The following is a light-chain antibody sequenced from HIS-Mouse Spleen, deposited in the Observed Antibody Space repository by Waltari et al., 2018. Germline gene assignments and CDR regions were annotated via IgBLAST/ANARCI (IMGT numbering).Light chain of an antibody. CDR1: SSDVGGSNY. J-gene: IGLJ3*02. V-gene: IGLV2-14*03. CDR3: SSYTSSSTRV. CDR2: DVS. Sequence: QSALTQPASVSGSPGQSITISCTGTSSDVGGSNYVPWYQQHPGKAHKLMIYDVSNRPSGVSNRFSGSKSGNTASLTISGLQAEDEADYYCSSYTSSSTRVFGGGTKLTVL.